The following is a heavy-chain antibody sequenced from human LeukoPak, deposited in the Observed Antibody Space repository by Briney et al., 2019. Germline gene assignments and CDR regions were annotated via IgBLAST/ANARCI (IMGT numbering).Heavy chain of an antibody. D-gene: IGHD3-22*01. CDR2: ISGSGGST. V-gene: IGHV3-23*01. CDR3: AKMSASNYYDSSGYPFQH. Sequence: GGSLRLSCAASGFTFSSYAMSWVRQAPGKGLEWVSAISGSGGSTYYADSVKGRFTISRDNSKNTLYLQMNSLRAEDTAVYYCAKMSASNYYDSSGYPFQHWGQGTLVTVSS. J-gene: IGHJ1*01. CDR1: GFTFSSYA.